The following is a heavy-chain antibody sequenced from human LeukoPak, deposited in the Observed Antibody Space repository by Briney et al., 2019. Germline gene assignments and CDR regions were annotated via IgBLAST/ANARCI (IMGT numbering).Heavy chain of an antibody. Sequence: SETLSLTCTVSGGSISSYYWSWIRHPPGKGLEWIGFIYYSGVATYNPSLKSRVTISVDTSKNQFSLKLSSVTAADTAVYYCARGVTGGWYGDFQHWGQGTLVTVSS. CDR3: ARGVTGGWYGDFQH. D-gene: IGHD6-19*01. CDR2: IYYSGVA. V-gene: IGHV4-59*13. CDR1: GGSISSYY. J-gene: IGHJ1*01.